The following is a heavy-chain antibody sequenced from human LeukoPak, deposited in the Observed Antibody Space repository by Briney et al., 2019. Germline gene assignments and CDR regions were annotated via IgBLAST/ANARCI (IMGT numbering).Heavy chain of an antibody. D-gene: IGHD3-16*02. Sequence: ASVKVSCKASGYTFTNYAMNWVRQAPGQGLEWMGWIHPSTGNPTYAQGFTGRFVFSLDTSVSTTYLQISSPKAEDTAVYFCARAFQSLGGLSLPDYWGQGTLVTVSS. CDR2: IHPSTGNP. V-gene: IGHV7-4-1*02. CDR3: ARAFQSLGGLSLPDY. J-gene: IGHJ4*02. CDR1: GYTFTNYA.